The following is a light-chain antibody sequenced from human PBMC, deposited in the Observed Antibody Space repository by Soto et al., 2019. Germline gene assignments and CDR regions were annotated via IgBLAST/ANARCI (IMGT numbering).Light chain of an antibody. CDR1: QSLSNSY. Sequence: DIVFTQSPGTLSLSPGERATLSCRASQSLSNSYLAWYQQKPGQAPRLLIYGASNRATGIPDRFSSSGSGTDFTLTISXLEPEDFAVYYCQQYGSSRTFGQGAKVDIK. CDR2: GAS. V-gene: IGKV3-20*01. CDR3: QQYGSSRT. J-gene: IGKJ1*01.